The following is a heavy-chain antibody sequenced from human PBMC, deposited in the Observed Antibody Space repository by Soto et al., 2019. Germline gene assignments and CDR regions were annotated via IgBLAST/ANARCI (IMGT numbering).Heavy chain of an antibody. J-gene: IGHJ4*02. V-gene: IGHV3-74*01. D-gene: IGHD1-26*01. CDR3: ARDWDNTFIFDY. CDR2: INSDGSST. Sequence: GGSLRLSCAASGFSISSYWMHWVRQAPGKGLVWVSRINSDGSSTTYADSVKGRFTISRDNAKNTLYLQMNSLRAEDTAVYYCARDWDNTFIFDYWGQGTLVTVSS. CDR1: GFSISSYW.